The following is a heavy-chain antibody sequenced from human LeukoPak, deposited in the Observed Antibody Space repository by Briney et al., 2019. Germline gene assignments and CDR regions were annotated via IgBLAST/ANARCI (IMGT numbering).Heavy chain of an antibody. Sequence: GGSLRLSCAASGFTFSSYGMHWVRQAPGKGLEWVSYISGSSSTIYYADSVRGRFTVSRDNAKNSLYLQMDSLRAEDTAVYYCARRDSSGFCGQGTLVTVSS. CDR2: ISGSSSTI. D-gene: IGHD3-22*01. V-gene: IGHV3-48*01. CDR1: GFTFSSYG. J-gene: IGHJ4*02. CDR3: ARRDSSGF.